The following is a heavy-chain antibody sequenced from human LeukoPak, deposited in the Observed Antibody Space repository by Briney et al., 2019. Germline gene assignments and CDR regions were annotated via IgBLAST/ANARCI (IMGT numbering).Heavy chain of an antibody. V-gene: IGHV3-66*01. CDR2: IYSGGNT. CDR3: AKASGSYYDY. J-gene: IGHJ4*02. Sequence: PGGSLRLSCAASRFTVSSNYMTWVRQAPGKGLEWVSVIYSGGNTYYADSVKGRFTISRDNSKNTLYLQMNSLRAEDTAVYYCAKASGSYYDYWGQGTLVTVSS. CDR1: RFTVSSNY. D-gene: IGHD1-26*01.